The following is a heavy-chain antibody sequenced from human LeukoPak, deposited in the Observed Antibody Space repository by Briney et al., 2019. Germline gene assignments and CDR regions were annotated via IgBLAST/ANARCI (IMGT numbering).Heavy chain of an antibody. Sequence: GGSLRLSCEASGFTLSNFWMHWVRQAPGKGLMWVSRMYGDGSAISHADSVKGRFTISRDNAKNTLYLQMNSLRAEDTAVYYCARASGNSHYYFYGMDVWGQGTTVTVSS. CDR1: GFTLSNFW. D-gene: IGHD4-23*01. CDR3: ARASGNSHYYFYGMDV. J-gene: IGHJ6*02. V-gene: IGHV3-74*01. CDR2: MYGDGSAI.